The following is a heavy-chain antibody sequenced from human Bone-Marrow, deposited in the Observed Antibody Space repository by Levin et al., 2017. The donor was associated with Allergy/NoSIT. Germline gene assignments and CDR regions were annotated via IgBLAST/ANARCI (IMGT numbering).Heavy chain of an antibody. V-gene: IGHV3-30*03. CDR2: LSFDGSNK. J-gene: IGHJ6*02. CDR3: ARVLLSAATSLSYGIDV. CDR1: GFTFSRYD. Sequence: GGSLRLSCAASGFTFSRYDMHWVRQAPGKGLEWVALLSFDGSNKYHADSVKGRFTLSRDNSKNMLYLQMNSLRPEDTAIYFCARVLLSAATSLSYGIDVWGQGTTVTVS. D-gene: IGHD6-25*01.